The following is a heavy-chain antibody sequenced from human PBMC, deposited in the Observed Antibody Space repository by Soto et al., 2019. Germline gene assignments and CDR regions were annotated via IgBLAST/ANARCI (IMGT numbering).Heavy chain of an antibody. D-gene: IGHD1-26*01. CDR3: ARAIVGPTTTGWLDP. J-gene: IGHJ5*02. V-gene: IGHV1-69*13. Sequence: SVKLSCKASGGTFSRYASSWLRQAPRQGLEWMGGIIPIFGTANYAQKFQGRVTITADESTSTAYMELSSLRFEETAVYYCARAIVGPTTTGWLDPWGQGTLVTVSS. CDR1: GGTFSRYA. CDR2: IIPIFGTA.